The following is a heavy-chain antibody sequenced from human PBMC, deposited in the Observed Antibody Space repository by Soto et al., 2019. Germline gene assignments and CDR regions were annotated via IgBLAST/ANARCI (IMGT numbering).Heavy chain of an antibody. V-gene: IGHV4-39*01. J-gene: IGHJ4*02. CDR3: ARQRYYDSSGYYSDY. D-gene: IGHD3-22*01. CDR1: GGSISSRSYY. Sequence: TSETLSLTCTVSGGSISSRSYYWGWIRQPPGKGLEWIGSIYYSGSTYYNPSLKSRVTISVDTSKNQFSLKLSSVTAADTAVYYCARQRYYDSSGYYSDYWGQGTLVTISS. CDR2: IYYSGST.